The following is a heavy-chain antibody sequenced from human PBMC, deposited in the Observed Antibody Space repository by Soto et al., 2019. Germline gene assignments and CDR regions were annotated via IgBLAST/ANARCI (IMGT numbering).Heavy chain of an antibody. CDR1: GGSISSYY. J-gene: IGHJ4*02. V-gene: IGHV4-59*08. Sequence: QVQLQESGPGLVKPSETLSLTCTVSGGSISSYYWSWIRQPPGKGLEWIGYIYYSGSTNYNPSLKSRVTISVDTSKNQFPLKLSSVTAADTAVYYCARLLAAAGLIDYWGQGTLVTVSS. CDR3: ARLLAAAGLIDY. CDR2: IYYSGST. D-gene: IGHD6-13*01.